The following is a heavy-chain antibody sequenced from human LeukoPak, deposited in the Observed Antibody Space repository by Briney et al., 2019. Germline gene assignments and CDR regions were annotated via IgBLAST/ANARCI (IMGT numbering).Heavy chain of an antibody. D-gene: IGHD2-15*01. CDR2: IYTSGNT. V-gene: IGHV4-61*02. CDR1: GGSISSGSDY. Sequence: PSETLSLTCTVSGGSISSGSDYWSWIRQPAGKGLEWIGRIYTSGNTNYNPSLKSRVTISVDTSKNQFSLKLSSVTAADTAVYYCARQGLVGVRYYFYYLDVWGKGTTVTVSS. J-gene: IGHJ6*03. CDR3: ARQGLVGVRYYFYYLDV.